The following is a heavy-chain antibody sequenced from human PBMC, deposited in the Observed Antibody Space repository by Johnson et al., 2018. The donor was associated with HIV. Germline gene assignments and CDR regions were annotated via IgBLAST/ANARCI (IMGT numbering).Heavy chain of an antibody. CDR2: ISYDGSNK. D-gene: IGHD2-8*01. V-gene: IGHV3-30-3*01. CDR3: ARDNIVLMVGGAFDI. CDR1: GFTFSSYA. Sequence: QVQLVESGGGLIQPGGSLRLSCAASGFTFSSYAMHWVRQAPGKGLEWVAVISYDGSNKYYADSVQGRFTISRDNSNNTLYLQLNSLRAEDTAVYYCARDNIVLMVGGAFDISGQGTMVTVSS. J-gene: IGHJ3*02.